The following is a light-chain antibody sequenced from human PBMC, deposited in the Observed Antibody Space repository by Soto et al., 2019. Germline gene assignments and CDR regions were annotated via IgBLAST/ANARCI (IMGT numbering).Light chain of an antibody. J-gene: IGLJ2*01. V-gene: IGLV2-14*01. CDR2: DVN. CDR3: SSYTGSSTYVV. Sequence: QSVLTQPASVSGSPGQSITIACTGTSSDVGGYNYVSWYQQHPGKAPKLMIYDVNNRPSGVSNRFSGSKSDNTASLTISGLQVEDEADYYCSSYTGSSTYVVFGGGTKLTVL. CDR1: SSDVGGYNY.